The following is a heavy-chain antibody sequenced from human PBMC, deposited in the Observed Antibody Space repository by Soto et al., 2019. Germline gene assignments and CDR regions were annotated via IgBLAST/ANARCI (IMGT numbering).Heavy chain of an antibody. J-gene: IGHJ4*02. CDR1: GGSVNSDNFY. CDR3: AREFSNSPEAFDS. D-gene: IGHD6-6*01. CDR2: IYYTGST. V-gene: IGHV4-61*01. Sequence: SETLSLTCTVSGGSVNSDNFYWSWIRQPPGRGLEWIGYIYYTGSTSYNPSLKSRVTISIDTSRNQFSLKLSSVTAADTAVYYCAREFSNSPEAFDSWGQGSLVTVSS.